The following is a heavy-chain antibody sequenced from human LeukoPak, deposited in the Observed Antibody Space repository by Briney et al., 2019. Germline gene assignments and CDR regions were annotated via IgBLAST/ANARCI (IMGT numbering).Heavy chain of an antibody. CDR2: IYYSGNT. J-gene: IGHJ4*02. CDR3: ARHYDSSGYYPYYFDY. Sequence: SETLSLTCTVSGGSISSSSYYWGWIRQPPGKGLEWIWSIYYSGNTYYNPSLKSRVTISVDASKNQFSLKLSSVTAADTAVYYCARHYDSSGYYPYYFDYWGQGTLVTVSS. D-gene: IGHD3-22*01. V-gene: IGHV4-39*01. CDR1: GGSISSSSYY.